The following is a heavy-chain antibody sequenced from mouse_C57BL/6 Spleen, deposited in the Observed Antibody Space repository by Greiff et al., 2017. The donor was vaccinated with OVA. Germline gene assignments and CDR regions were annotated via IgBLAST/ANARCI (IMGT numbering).Heavy chain of an antibody. Sequence: QVQLQQSGAELMKPGASVKLSCKATGYTFTGYWIEWVKQRPGHGLEWIGEILPGSGSTNYNEKFKGKATFTADTSSNTAYMQLSSLTTEDSAIYYCARKGVLDYDYDGDYAMDYWGQGTSVTVSS. J-gene: IGHJ4*01. CDR3: ARKGVLDYDYDGDYAMDY. CDR1: GYTFTGYW. D-gene: IGHD2-4*01. V-gene: IGHV1-9*01. CDR2: ILPGSGST.